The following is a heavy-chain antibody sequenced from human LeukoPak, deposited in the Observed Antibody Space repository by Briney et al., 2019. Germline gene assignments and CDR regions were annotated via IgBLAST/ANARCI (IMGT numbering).Heavy chain of an antibody. J-gene: IGHJ4*02. CDR1: GFTFGDYA. D-gene: IGHD3-3*01. CDR2: IRSKAYGGTT. Sequence: PGRSLSLSCTASGFTFGDYAMSWVRQAPGKGLEWVGFIRSKAYGGTTEYAASVKGRFTISRDDSKSIAYLQMNSLKTEDTAVYYCTRGGRFRGYFDYWGQGTLVTVSS. CDR3: TRGGRFRGYFDY. V-gene: IGHV3-49*04.